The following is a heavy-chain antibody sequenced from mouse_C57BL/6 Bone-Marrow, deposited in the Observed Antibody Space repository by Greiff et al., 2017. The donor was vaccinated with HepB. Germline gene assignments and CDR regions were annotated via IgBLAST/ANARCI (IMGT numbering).Heavy chain of an antibody. CDR3: ARDYGSSSDY. Sequence: QVQLQQPGAELVRPGSSVKLSCKASGYTFTSYWMDWVKQRPGQGLEWIGNIYPSDSETHYNQKFKDKATLTVDKSSSTAYMQLSSLTSEDSAVCYCARDYGSSSDYWGQGTTLTVSS. CDR2: IYPSDSET. D-gene: IGHD1-1*01. J-gene: IGHJ2*01. CDR1: GYTFTSYW. V-gene: IGHV1-61*01.